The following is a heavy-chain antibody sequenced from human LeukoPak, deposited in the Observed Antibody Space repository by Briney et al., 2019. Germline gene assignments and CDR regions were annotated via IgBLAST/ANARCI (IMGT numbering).Heavy chain of an antibody. CDR3: ARISGSYYYYYYYGMDV. Sequence: ASLKVSCKASGYTFTSYAMHWVRQAPGQRLEWMGWINAGNGNTKYSQKFQGRVTITRDASASTAYMELSSLRSEDTAVYYCARISGSYYYYYYYGMDVWGQGTTVTVSS. CDR2: INAGNGNT. CDR1: GYTFTSYA. J-gene: IGHJ6*02. D-gene: IGHD1-26*01. V-gene: IGHV1-3*01.